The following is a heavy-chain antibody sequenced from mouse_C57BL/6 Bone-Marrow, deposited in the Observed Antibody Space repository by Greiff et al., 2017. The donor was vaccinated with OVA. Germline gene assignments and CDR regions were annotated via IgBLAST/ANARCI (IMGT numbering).Heavy chain of an antibody. CDR1: GYTFTSYG. D-gene: IGHD2-2*01. CDR2: IYPRSGNT. V-gene: IGHV1-81*01. CDR3: ARGKLGLRQGFAY. Sequence: VQLQQSGAELARPGASVKLSCKASGYTFTSYGISWVKQRTGQGLEWIGEIYPRSGNTYYNEKFKGKATLTADKSSSTAYMELRSLTSEDSAVYLCARGKLGLRQGFAYWGQGTLVTVSA. J-gene: IGHJ3*01.